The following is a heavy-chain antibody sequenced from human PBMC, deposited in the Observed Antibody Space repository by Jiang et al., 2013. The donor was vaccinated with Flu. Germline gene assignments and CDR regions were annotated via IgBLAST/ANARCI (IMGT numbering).Heavy chain of an antibody. J-gene: IGHJ4*02. Sequence: AVISYDGSNKYYADSVKGRFTISRDNSKNTLYLQMNSLRAEDTAVYYCARDLFSYGSGSHGDYWGQGTLVTVSS. D-gene: IGHD3-10*01. V-gene: IGHV3-30-3*01. CDR2: ISYDGSNK. CDR3: ARDLFSYGSGSHGDY.